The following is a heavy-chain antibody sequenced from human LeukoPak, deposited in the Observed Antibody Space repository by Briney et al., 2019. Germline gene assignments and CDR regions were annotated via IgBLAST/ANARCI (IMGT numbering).Heavy chain of an antibody. J-gene: IGHJ4*02. Sequence: GGSLRLSCAASGFTFSDYSMNWVRQAPGKGLEWVSSISSTSSYMYYADSVKGRFTISRDNAKNSLYLQMNSLRAEDTAVYHCARGRQYDTLTADYWGQGTLVTVSS. CDR1: GFTFSDYS. D-gene: IGHD3-9*01. CDR2: ISSTSSYM. V-gene: IGHV3-21*01. CDR3: ARGRQYDTLTADY.